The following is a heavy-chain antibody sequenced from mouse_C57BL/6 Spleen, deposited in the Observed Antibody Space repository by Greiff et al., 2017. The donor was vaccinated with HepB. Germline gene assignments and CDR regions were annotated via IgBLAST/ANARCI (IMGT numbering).Heavy chain of an antibody. CDR1: GYTFTSYW. V-gene: IGHV1-69*01. J-gene: IGHJ3*01. CDR2: IDPSDSYT. D-gene: IGHD4-1*01. CDR3: ARKGNWVLFAY. Sequence: QVQLQQPGAELVMPGASVKLSCKASGYTFTSYWMHWVKQRPGQGLEWIGEIDPSDSYTNYNQKFKGKSTLTVDKSSSTAYMQLSSLTSEDSAVYYCARKGNWVLFAYWGQGTLVTVSA.